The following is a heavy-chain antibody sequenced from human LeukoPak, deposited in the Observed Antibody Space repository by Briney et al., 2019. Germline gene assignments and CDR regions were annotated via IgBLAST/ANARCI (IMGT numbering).Heavy chain of an antibody. J-gene: IGHJ4*02. CDR2: ISGSSSQI. CDR1: GFTFSSYT. CDR3: ATQWTLLGIAVATDY. D-gene: IGHD6-19*01. V-gene: IGHV3-21*06. Sequence: KSGGSLRLSCSASGFTFSSYTMNWVRQAPGKGLEWVSSISGSSSQIHYADSLKGRFTISRDNAKNLLYLHIGSLRGEDTAVYYCATQWTLLGIAVATDYWGQGTLVSVSS.